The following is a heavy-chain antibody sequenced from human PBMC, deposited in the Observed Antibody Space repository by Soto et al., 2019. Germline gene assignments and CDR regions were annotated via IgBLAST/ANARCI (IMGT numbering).Heavy chain of an antibody. CDR2: IYSGGST. CDR1: GFTVSSNY. Sequence: PGGSLRLSCAASGFTVSSNYMSWVRQAPGKGLEWVSVIYSGGSTYYADSVKGRFTISRDNSKNTLYLQTNSLRAEDTAVYYCARDDGPGDYYDSSGYYSFAFDIWGQGTMVTVSS. J-gene: IGHJ3*02. V-gene: IGHV3-66*01. D-gene: IGHD3-22*01. CDR3: ARDDGPGDYYDSSGYYSFAFDI.